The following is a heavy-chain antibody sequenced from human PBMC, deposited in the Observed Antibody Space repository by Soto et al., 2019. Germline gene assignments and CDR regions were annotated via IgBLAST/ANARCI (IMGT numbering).Heavy chain of an antibody. J-gene: IGHJ4*02. CDR3: ARDRPDVMPITDQPMFDY. CDR2: INGDGGST. Sequence: GGSLRLSCAASGFNFGSYWMHWVRQVPGKGLVWVSRINGDGGSTDYADSVKGRFTISRDNAKNTLYLQMSSLRADDTAVYFCARDRPDVMPITDQPMFDYWGQGTLVTVSS. V-gene: IGHV3-74*01. D-gene: IGHD2-2*01. CDR1: GFNFGSYW.